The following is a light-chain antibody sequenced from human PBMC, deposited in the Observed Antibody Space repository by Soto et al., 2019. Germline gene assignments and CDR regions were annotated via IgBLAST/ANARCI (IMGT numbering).Light chain of an antibody. J-gene: IGLJ2*01. CDR3: LLYYGGTRV. CDR2: STS. CDR1: TGAVTSDFF. V-gene: IGLV7-43*01. Sequence: QTVVTQEPSLTVSPGGTVTLTCASSTGAVTSDFFPNWFQQKPGQTPRPLIYSTSNKHSWTPARFSGSLLGGKAALTLSGVQPDDEAEYYCLLYYGGTRVFGGGTKVTVL.